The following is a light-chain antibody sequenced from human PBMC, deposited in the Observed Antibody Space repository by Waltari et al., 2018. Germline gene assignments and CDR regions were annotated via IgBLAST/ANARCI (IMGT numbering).Light chain of an antibody. CDR3: QHYLRLPVT. V-gene: IGKV3-20*01. CDR2: GAS. J-gene: IGKJ1*01. CDR1: QSVRRAV. Sequence: EIVLTQSPGTLSLSLGERATLSCRASQSVRRAVTWYQQKPVQAPSLLLYGASTRSTGIPDRFSGSGSGTDFSLTISRLEPDDFAVYYCQHYLRLPVTFGQGTTVEI.